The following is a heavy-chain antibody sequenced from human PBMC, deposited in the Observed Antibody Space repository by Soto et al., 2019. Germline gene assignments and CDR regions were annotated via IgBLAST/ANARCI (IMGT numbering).Heavy chain of an antibody. Sequence: PGGSLRLSCAASGFTFSSYATSWVRQAPGKGLEWVSTMSGSGGYTYYADSVEGRFAISRDNSKNTLYLQMADLRAEDTAVYYCATFRFCTSTSCYGREGGFWGQGTLVTVSS. J-gene: IGHJ4*02. CDR3: ATFRFCTSTSCYGREGGF. V-gene: IGHV3-23*01. CDR1: GFTFSSYA. D-gene: IGHD2-2*01. CDR2: MSGSGGYT.